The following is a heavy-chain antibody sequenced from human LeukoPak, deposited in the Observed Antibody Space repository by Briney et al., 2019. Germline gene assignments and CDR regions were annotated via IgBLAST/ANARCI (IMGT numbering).Heavy chain of an antibody. CDR2: ISGSGGST. CDR1: GFTFSTYV. J-gene: IGHJ4*02. Sequence: PGGSLRLSCAASGFTFSTYVMSWVRQAPGKGLEWVSGISGSGGSTYYADSVKGRFTISRDNSKNTLYLQMNSLRAEDTAVYYCAKDHDFWSGYPVDYWGQGTLVTVSS. V-gene: IGHV3-23*01. D-gene: IGHD3-3*01. CDR3: AKDHDFWSGYPVDY.